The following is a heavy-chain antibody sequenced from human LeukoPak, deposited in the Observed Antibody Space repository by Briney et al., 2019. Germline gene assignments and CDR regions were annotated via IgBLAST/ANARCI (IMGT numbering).Heavy chain of an antibody. V-gene: IGHV4-59*04. CDR2: IYYSGHT. CDR1: GDSISTYY. CDR3: ARHRRDHDFWSGSNPTHYYYYMDV. J-gene: IGHJ6*03. Sequence: SETLSLNCTVSGDSISTYYWSWIRQPPGKGLEWIGYIYYSGHTYYNPSLKSRVTISVDTSKNQFSLKLSSVTAADTAVYYCARHRRDHDFWSGSNPTHYYYYMDVWGKGTTVTVSS. D-gene: IGHD3-3*01.